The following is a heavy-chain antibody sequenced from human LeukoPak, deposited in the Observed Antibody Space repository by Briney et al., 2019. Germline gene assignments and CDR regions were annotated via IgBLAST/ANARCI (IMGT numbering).Heavy chain of an antibody. V-gene: IGHV1-8*03. Sequence: ASVKVSCKASGYTFTSYDINWVRQATGQGLEWMGWMNPNSGNTGYAQKFQGRVTITADESTSTAYMELSSLRSEDTAVYYSARGLEQGGAFDIWGQGTMVTVSS. CDR1: GYTFTSYD. J-gene: IGHJ3*02. D-gene: IGHD1/OR15-1a*01. CDR3: ARGLEQGGAFDI. CDR2: MNPNSGNT.